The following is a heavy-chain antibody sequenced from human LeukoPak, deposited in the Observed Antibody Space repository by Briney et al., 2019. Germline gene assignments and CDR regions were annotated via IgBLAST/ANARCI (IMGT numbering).Heavy chain of an antibody. J-gene: IGHJ4*02. CDR1: GFTFSSYA. V-gene: IGHV3-23*01. D-gene: IGHD6-13*01. Sequence: GGSLRLSCAASGFTFSSYAMRWVRQAPGKGLEWVSVISAGGGSTYYADSVKGRFTISRDNSKNTLYLQMNSLRAEDTAVYYCAKDRAAAGFDYWGQGTLVTVSS. CDR2: ISAGGGST. CDR3: AKDRAAAGFDY.